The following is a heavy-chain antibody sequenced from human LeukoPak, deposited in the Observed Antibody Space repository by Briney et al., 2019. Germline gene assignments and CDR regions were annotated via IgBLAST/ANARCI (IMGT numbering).Heavy chain of an antibody. CDR1: GGSISSGGYY. D-gene: IGHD4-11*01. CDR3: ASSYDYSNYVEY. J-gene: IGHJ4*02. Sequence: SETLSLTCTVSGGSISSGGYYWSWIRQPPGKGLEWIGYIYHSGSTYYNPSLKSRVTISVDRSKNQFSLKLSSVTAADTAVYYCASSYDYSNYVEYWGQGTLVTVSS. CDR2: IYHSGST. V-gene: IGHV4-30-2*01.